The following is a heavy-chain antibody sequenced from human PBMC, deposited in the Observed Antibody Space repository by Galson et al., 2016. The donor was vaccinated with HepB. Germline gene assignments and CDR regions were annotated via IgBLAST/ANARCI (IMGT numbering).Heavy chain of an antibody. CDR2: IGVGSGVI. CDR3: AADYHDTYFDP. Sequence: SVKVSCKASGFTFSSSTVQWVRQARGQRLEWIGWIGVGSGVISYAQKFQERVTITSDTSTSTAYMELSSLRSEDTAVYYCAADYHDTYFDPWGQGTLVTVSS. V-gene: IGHV1-58*01. CDR1: GFTFSSST. J-gene: IGHJ5*02. D-gene: IGHD3-16*02.